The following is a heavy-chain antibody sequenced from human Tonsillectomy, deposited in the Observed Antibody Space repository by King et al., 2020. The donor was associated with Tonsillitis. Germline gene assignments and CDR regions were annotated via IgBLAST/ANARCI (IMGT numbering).Heavy chain of an antibody. D-gene: IGHD4-17*01. CDR2: IWYDGSNK. V-gene: IGHV3-33*01. J-gene: IGHJ5*02. CDR3: ARSVMTTVTNRWFDP. Sequence: QLGQSGGGVVQPGRSLRLSCAASGFTFSNYGMHWVRQAPGKGLEGVAVIWYDGSNKYYADSVKGRFTISRDNSKNTLYLQMNSLRAEDTAVYYCARSVMTTVTNRWFDPWGQGTLVTVSS. CDR1: GFTFSNYG.